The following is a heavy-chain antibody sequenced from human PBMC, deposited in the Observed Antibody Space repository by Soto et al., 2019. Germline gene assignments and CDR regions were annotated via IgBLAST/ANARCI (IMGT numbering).Heavy chain of an antibody. J-gene: IGHJ4*02. CDR1: GFTFSIYA. Sequence: EVQLLESVGGLVQPGESLRLSCAASGFTFSIYAMTWVRQSPGKGLEWVSSMSRTGDNTYYADSVKGRFTISRDNSKNTLYLQMNSLRAEDTAIYYCAKDQSNSNPLYYFDFWGPGTLVTVSS. CDR3: AKDQSNSNPLYYFDF. V-gene: IGHV3-23*01. D-gene: IGHD3-22*01. CDR2: MSRTGDNT.